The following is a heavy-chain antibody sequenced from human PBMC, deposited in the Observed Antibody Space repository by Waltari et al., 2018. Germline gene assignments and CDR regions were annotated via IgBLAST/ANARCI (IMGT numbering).Heavy chain of an antibody. J-gene: IGHJ4*02. D-gene: IGHD1-26*01. V-gene: IGHV3-9*01. CDR2: ISWNSGSI. CDR1: GFTFDDYA. Sequence: EVQLVESGGGLVQPGRSLRLSCAASGFTFDDYAMHWVRQAPGEGLGWVSGISWNSGSIGYADSVKGRFTISRDNAKNSLYLQMNSLRAEDTALYYCAKETSGFDYWGQGTLVTVSS. CDR3: AKETSGFDY.